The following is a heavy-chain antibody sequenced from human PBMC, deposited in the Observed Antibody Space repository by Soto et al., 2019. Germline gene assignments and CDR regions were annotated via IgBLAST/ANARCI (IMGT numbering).Heavy chain of an antibody. CDR3: AKDPRYDFWSGYLKH. CDR1: GFTFSSYG. J-gene: IGHJ1*01. CDR2: ISYDGSNK. V-gene: IGHV3-30*18. Sequence: QVQLVESGGGVVQPGRSLRLSCAASGFTFSSYGMHWVRQAPGKGLEWVAVISYDGSNKYYADSVKGRFTISRDNSKNTLYRQMNSLRAEDTAVDYCAKDPRYDFWSGYLKHWGQGTLVTVSS. D-gene: IGHD3-3*01.